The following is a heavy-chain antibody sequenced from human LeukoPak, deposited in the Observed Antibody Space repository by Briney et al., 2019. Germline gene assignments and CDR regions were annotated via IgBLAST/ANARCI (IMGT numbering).Heavy chain of an antibody. V-gene: IGHV3-9*01. J-gene: IGHJ4*02. CDR2: ISWNSGSI. Sequence: GRSLRLSCAASGFTFDDYAMHWVRQAPGKGLEWVSGISWNSGSIGYADSVKGRFTISRDNAKNSLYLQMNSLRAEDTAVYYCAKAPVTTCSGAYCYPFDYWGQGTLVAVSS. CDR1: GFTFDDYA. CDR3: AKAPVTTCSGAYCYPFDY. D-gene: IGHD2-15*01.